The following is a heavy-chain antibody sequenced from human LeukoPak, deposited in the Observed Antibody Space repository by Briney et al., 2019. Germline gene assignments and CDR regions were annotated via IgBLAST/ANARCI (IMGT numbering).Heavy chain of an antibody. D-gene: IGHD5-12*01. CDR3: AKAPPYSGYDSPFDY. V-gene: IGHV3-9*01. CDR2: ISWNSGSI. J-gene: IGHJ4*02. Sequence: GRSLRLSCAASGFTFDDYAMHWVRQAPGKGLEWVSGISWNSGSIDYADSVKGRFTISRDNAKNSLYLQMNSLRAEDTALYYCAKAPPYSGYDSPFDYWGQGTLVTVSS. CDR1: GFTFDDYA.